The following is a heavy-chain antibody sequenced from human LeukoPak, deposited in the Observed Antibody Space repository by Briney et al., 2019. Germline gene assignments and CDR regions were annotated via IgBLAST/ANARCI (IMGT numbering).Heavy chain of an antibody. CDR1: GGSISSSSYY. D-gene: IGHD3-3*01. CDR2: IYYSGST. V-gene: IGHV4-39*01. Sequence: SETLSLTCTVSGGSISSSSYYWGWVRQPPGKGLEWIASIYYSGSTYYSPSLRSRVTISVDTSKNQFSLKLTSVTAADTAVYYCARHASVSGNWPRPLDYWGQGSLVTVSS. J-gene: IGHJ4*02. CDR3: ARHASVSGNWPRPLDY.